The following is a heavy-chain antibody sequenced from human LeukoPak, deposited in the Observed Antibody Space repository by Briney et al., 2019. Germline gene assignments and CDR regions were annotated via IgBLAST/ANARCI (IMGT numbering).Heavy chain of an antibody. J-gene: IGHJ4*02. Sequence: PGGSLRLSCAASGFTFSSYWTHWVRQAPGKGLVWVSRINSDGSSTSYADSVKGRFTISRDNAKNTLYLQMNSLRAEDTAVYYCARDRGYSYGLAWGQGTLVTVSS. CDR1: GFTFSSYW. V-gene: IGHV3-74*01. D-gene: IGHD5-18*01. CDR2: INSDGSST. CDR3: ARDRGYSYGLA.